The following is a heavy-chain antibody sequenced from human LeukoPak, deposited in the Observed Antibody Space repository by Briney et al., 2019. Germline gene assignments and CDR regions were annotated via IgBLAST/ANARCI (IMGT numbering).Heavy chain of an antibody. CDR1: GFTFSSYA. D-gene: IGHD3-10*01. Sequence: PGGSLRLSCAASGFTFSSYAMHWVRQAPGKGLEWVAVISYDGSNKYYADSVKGRFTISRDNSKNTLYLQMNSLRAEDTAVYYCAKDSVRGVFFDYWGQGTLVTVSS. CDR2: ISYDGSNK. V-gene: IGHV3-30*04. CDR3: AKDSVRGVFFDY. J-gene: IGHJ4*02.